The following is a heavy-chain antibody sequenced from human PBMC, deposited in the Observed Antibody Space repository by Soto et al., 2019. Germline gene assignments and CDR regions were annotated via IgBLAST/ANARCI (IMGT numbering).Heavy chain of an antibody. D-gene: IGHD5-18*01. V-gene: IGHV1-69*13. CDR2: IIPIFGTA. CDR1: GGTFSSYA. J-gene: IGHJ6*02. CDR3: ARVTRIQLKRDNYYYSNGMDV. Sequence: ASVKVSCKASGGTFSSYAISWVRQAPGQGLEWMGGIIPIFGTANYAQKFQGRVTITADESTSTAYMELSSLRSEDTAVYYCARVTRIQLKRDNYYYSNGMDVWGQGTTVTVSS.